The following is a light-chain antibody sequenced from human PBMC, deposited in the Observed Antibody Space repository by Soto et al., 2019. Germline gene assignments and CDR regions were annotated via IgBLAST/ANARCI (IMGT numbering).Light chain of an antibody. CDR3: QPYNIYSYT. V-gene: IGKV1-5*03. CDR1: QSINSW. Sequence: DIQMTQSPSTLSAAVRDRVTITCPASQSINSWLAWYQQKPGKAPNLLIYKASSLESRVPSRFSGSGSGTDFTLTISSLQPDDFAPYYSQPYNIYSYTFGQRTKLEIK. J-gene: IGKJ2*01. CDR2: KAS.